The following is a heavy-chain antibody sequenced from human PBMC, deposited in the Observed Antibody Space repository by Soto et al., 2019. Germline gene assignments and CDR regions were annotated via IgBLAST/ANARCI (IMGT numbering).Heavy chain of an antibody. V-gene: IGHV1-18*01. D-gene: IGHD3-22*01. CDR1: GYTFTSYG. J-gene: IGHJ5*02. Sequence: ASVKVSCKASGYTFTSYGISWVRQAPGQGLEWMGWISAYNGNTNYAQKLQGRVTMTTDTSTSTAYMELRSLRSDDTAVYYCARLGYYDSSGYYVSNCFDPWGQGTLVTVSS. CDR2: ISAYNGNT. CDR3: ARLGYYDSSGYYVSNCFDP.